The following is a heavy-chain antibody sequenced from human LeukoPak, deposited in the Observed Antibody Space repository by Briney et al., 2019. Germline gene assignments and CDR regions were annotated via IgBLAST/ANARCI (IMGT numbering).Heavy chain of an antibody. CDR1: GGSISSGSYY. CDR2: IYTSGST. CDR3: ARDRVRGDSDY. D-gene: IGHD3-10*01. Sequence: PSETLSLTCTVSGGSISSGSYYWSWIRQPAGKGLEWIGRIYTSGSTNYNPSLKSRVTISVDTSKNQFSLKLSSVTAADTAVYYCARDRVRGDSDYWGQGTLVTVSS. J-gene: IGHJ4*02. V-gene: IGHV4-61*02.